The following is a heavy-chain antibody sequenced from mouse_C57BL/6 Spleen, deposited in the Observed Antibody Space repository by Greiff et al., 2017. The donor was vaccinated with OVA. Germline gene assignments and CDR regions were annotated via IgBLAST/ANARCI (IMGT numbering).Heavy chain of an antibody. V-gene: IGHV2-2*01. CDR3: ARNRFLYYYGSSFYAMDY. J-gene: IGHJ4*01. CDR1: GFSLTSYG. CDR2: IWSGGST. Sequence: QVQLKESGPGLVQPSQSLSITCTVSGFSLTSYGVHWVRQSPGKGLEWLGVIWSGGSTDYNAAFISRLSISKDNSKSQVFFKMNSLQADDTAIYYCARNRFLYYYGSSFYAMDYWGQGTSVTVSS. D-gene: IGHD1-1*01.